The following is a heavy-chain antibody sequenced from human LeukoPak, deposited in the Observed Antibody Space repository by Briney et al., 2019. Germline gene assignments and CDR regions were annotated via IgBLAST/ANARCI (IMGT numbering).Heavy chain of an antibody. V-gene: IGHV3-30-3*01. CDR3: AREGYGGNWGSFDY. D-gene: IGHD4-23*01. Sequence: PGRSPRLSCAASGFTFSTYAMHWVRQAPGKGLEWVAFISYDGSNKNYADSVKGRFTISRDNSKNTLYLQMNSLRAEDTAVYHCAREGYGGNWGSFDYWGQGTLVTVSS. J-gene: IGHJ4*02. CDR1: GFTFSTYA. CDR2: ISYDGSNK.